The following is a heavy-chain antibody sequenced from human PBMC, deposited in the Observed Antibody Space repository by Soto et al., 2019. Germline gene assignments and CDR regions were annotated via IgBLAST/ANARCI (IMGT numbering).Heavy chain of an antibody. CDR1: GFTFSGSA. CDR2: IRSKGNSYAT. D-gene: IGHD6-19*01. V-gene: IGHV3-73*01. Sequence: GGSLRLSCAASGFTFSGSAVHWVRQASGKGLEWVGRIRSKGNSYATAYAASVNGRFTVSRDDSKNTALLQMNSLQTEDTAVYYCLHKVDSSGWPLDYWGQGTLVTVSS. CDR3: LHKVDSSGWPLDY. J-gene: IGHJ4*02.